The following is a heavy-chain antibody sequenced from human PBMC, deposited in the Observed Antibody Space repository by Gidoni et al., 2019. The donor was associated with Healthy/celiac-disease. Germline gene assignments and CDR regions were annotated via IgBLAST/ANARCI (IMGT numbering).Heavy chain of an antibody. CDR1: GGSFSGYY. CDR3: ARHRGRMDIVVVPAAKTQGGSLNREFDY. D-gene: IGHD2-2*03. J-gene: IGHJ4*02. V-gene: IGHV4-34*01. CDR2: IKHSGST. Sequence: QVQLQQWGAGLLKPSETMSLTCAVYGGSFSGYYWSWIRQPPGKGLEWVGEIKHSGSTNYNPSHKRRVTISVDTSKNQFSLKLSSVTAADTAVYYCARHRGRMDIVVVPAAKTQGGSLNREFDYWGQGTLVTVSS.